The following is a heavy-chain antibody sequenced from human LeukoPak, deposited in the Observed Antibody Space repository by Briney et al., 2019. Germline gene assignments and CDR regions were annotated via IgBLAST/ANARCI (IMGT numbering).Heavy chain of an antibody. CDR3: ARGRWLQLPDY. CDR2: ISGSGGTA. CDR1: GFTFSSSS. J-gene: IGHJ4*02. Sequence: PGGSLRLSCTASGFTFSSSSMTWARQAPGKGPEWVSSISGSGGTAYYAESAKGRFTISRDNSKNTLYLQMNSLRAEDTALYDCARGRWLQLPDYWGQGTLVTVSS. D-gene: IGHD5-24*01. V-gene: IGHV3-23*01.